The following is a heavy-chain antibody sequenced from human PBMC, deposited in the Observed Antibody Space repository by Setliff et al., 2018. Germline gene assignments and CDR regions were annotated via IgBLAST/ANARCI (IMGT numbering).Heavy chain of an antibody. Sequence: SETLSLTCSVSGGSISSGSDYWTWIRQPAGKGLEWIGHIYTSWSTNYNPSLKSRVTISLDTSKNQFSLKLSSVTAADTAVYYCARTGTYRYFDYWGQGTRVTVSS. D-gene: IGHD1-1*01. J-gene: IGHJ4*02. CDR3: ARTGTYRYFDY. CDR2: IYTSWST. V-gene: IGHV4-61*09. CDR1: GGSISSGSDY.